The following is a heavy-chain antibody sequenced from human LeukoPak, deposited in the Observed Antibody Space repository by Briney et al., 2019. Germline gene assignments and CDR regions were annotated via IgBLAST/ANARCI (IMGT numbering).Heavy chain of an antibody. CDR1: GFTFSSYA. J-gene: IGHJ4*02. CDR3: AKDFGRNYYVSGSYDNPYYFDY. D-gene: IGHD3-10*01. Sequence: PGGSLRLSCAASGFTFSSYAMSWVRQAPGPGLELESGMSGSGGSRGYADSVKGRFTISRDDSKNTLYLQMNSLSAEDTVVYYCAKDFGRNYYVSGSYDNPYYFDYWGQGTLVTVSS. CDR2: MSGSGGSR. V-gene: IGHV3-23*01.